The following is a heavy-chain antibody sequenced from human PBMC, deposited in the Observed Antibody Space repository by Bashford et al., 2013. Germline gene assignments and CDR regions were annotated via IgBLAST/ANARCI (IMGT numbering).Heavy chain of an antibody. Sequence: VRQAPGKGLEWVSAISGSGGSTYYADSVKGRFTISRDNSKNTLYLQMNSLRAEDTAVYYCAREGPEKEYFQHWGQGTLVTVSS. V-gene: IGHV3-23*01. CDR3: AREGPEKEYFQH. CDR2: ISGSGGST. D-gene: IGHD2-2*01. J-gene: IGHJ1*01.